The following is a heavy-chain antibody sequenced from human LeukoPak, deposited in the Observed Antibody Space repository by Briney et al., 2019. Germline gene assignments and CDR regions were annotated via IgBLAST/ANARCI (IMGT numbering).Heavy chain of an antibody. CDR1: GGSFSGYY. V-gene: IGHV4-34*01. CDR2: INHSGST. D-gene: IGHD6-6*01. CDR3: ARRAARRWFDP. Sequence: PSETLSLTCAVYGGSFSGYYWSWIRQPPGKGLEWIGEINHSGSTNYSPSLKSRVTISVDTSKNQFSLKLSSVTAADTAVYYCARRAARRWFDPWGQGTLVTVSS. J-gene: IGHJ5*02.